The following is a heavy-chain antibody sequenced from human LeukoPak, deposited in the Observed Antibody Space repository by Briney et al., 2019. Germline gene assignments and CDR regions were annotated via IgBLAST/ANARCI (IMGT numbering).Heavy chain of an antibody. D-gene: IGHD5-18*01. CDR3: ASYSYGHLDAFDI. Sequence: PGGSLRLSCAASGFTFSTYNMDWVREAPGKGLEWISYISTSSATIYYADSVKGRFTISRDNAKNSLYLQMNSLRDEDTAVYYCASYSYGHLDAFDIWGQGTMVTVSS. V-gene: IGHV3-48*02. CDR1: GFTFSTYN. J-gene: IGHJ3*02. CDR2: ISTSSATI.